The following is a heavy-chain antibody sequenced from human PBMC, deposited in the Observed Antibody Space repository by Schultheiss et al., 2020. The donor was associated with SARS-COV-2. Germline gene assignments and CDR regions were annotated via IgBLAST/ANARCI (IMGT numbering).Heavy chain of an antibody. CDR2: IHYSGNT. CDR3: ARIAVAGIDY. CDR1: GGSISDYY. D-gene: IGHD6-19*01. Sequence: SETLSLTCTVSGGSISDYYWSWIRQPPGKGLEWIGYIHYSGNTNSNPSLKSRVTISVDTSKNQFSLKLSSVTAADTAVYYCARIAVAGIDYWGQGTLVTVSS. J-gene: IGHJ4*02. V-gene: IGHV4-59*08.